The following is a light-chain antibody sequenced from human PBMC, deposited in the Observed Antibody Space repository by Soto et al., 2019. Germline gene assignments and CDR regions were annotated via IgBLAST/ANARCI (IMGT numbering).Light chain of an antibody. J-gene: IGKJ2*01. Sequence: DIQMTQSPSILSASVGDRVTFTCRASQSISTWLAWYQLKPGKAPKLLIYGASSLGSGVPSPFSGSGSGTEFTLSISSLQHEDFATYYCQQYDPYSYTFGQGTKLEIK. CDR1: QSISTW. V-gene: IGKV1-5*01. CDR3: QQYDPYSYT. CDR2: GAS.